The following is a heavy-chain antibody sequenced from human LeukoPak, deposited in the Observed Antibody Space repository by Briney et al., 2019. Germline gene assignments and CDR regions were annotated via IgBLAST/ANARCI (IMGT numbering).Heavy chain of an antibody. CDR2: IIPIFGTA. CDR3: ARIGSGSYLKDDAFDI. D-gene: IGHD1-26*01. CDR1: GHTFTNYG. J-gene: IGHJ3*02. Sequence: GASVKVSCKASGHTFTNYGITWVRQAPGQGLKWMGGIIPIFGTANYAQKFQGRVTITADKSTSTAYMELSSLRSEDTAVYYCARIGSGSYLKDDAFDIWGQGTMVTVSS. V-gene: IGHV1-69*06.